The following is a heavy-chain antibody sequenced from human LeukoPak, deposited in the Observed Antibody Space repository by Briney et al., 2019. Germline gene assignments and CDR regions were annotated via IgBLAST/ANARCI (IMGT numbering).Heavy chain of an antibody. CDR3: AKDLRCGVVFAG. V-gene: IGHV3-23*01. CDR1: GFTFSDYA. Sequence: GGSLRLSCAASGFTFSDYAMSWVRQAPGKGLEWVSSISGTGGSGGSTHSADSVKGRFTNSRDNSRNTLFLQMNSLRAEDTALYYCAKDLRCGVVFAGWGQGTLVTVSS. J-gene: IGHJ4*02. D-gene: IGHD3-3*01. CDR2: ISGTGGSGGST.